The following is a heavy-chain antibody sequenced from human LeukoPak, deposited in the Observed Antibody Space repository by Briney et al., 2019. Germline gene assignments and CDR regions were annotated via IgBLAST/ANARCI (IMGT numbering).Heavy chain of an antibody. J-gene: IGHJ4*02. V-gene: IGHV3-7*03. Sequence: PGGSLRLSCAASGFTFSSYWMSWVRQAPGKGLEWVANIKQEGSETYYADSVKGRFTISRDNSNNLLFLQMSSLRTEDTAVYYCARGSSGSARWGQGTLVTVSS. D-gene: IGHD1-26*01. CDR2: IKQEGSET. CDR3: ARGSSGSAR. CDR1: GFTFSSYW.